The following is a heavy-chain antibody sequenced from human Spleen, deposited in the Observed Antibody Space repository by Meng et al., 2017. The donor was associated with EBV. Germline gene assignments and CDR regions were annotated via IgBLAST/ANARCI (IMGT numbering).Heavy chain of an antibody. CDR1: GFSFSDYE. V-gene: IGHV3-11*01. D-gene: IGHD2-21*01. J-gene: IGHJ4*02. CDR2: ISSRADLT. CDR3: ARGVGDFDY. Sequence: QVHLVESGGGVVKPGGSLGLSCAASGFSFSDYEMGWIRQAPGKGLEWISYISSRADLTYYGDSVKGRFTISRDNAKNSLYLQMNSLRAEDTAVYYCARGVGDFDYWGQGTLVTVSS.